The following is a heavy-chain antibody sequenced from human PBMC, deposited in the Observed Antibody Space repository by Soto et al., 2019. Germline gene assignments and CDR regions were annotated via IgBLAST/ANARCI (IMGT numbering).Heavy chain of an antibody. CDR1: GGTFSSYA. CDR2: IIPIFGTA. V-gene: IGHV1-69*13. CDR3: AGAYGSGSYYNQYYYYYYGMDV. D-gene: IGHD3-10*01. Sequence: SVKVSCKASGGTFSSYAISWVRQAPGQGLEWMGGIIPIFGTANYAQKFQGRVTITADESTSTAYMELSSLRSEDTAVYYCAGAYGSGSYYNQYYYYYYGMDVWGQGTTVTVSS. J-gene: IGHJ6*02.